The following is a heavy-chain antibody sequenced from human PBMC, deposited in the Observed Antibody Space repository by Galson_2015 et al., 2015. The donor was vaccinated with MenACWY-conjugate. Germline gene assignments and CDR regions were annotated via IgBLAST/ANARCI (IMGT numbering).Heavy chain of an antibody. CDR3: TRHINSSGIFDY. J-gene: IGHJ4*02. V-gene: IGHV3-73*01. Sequence: SLRLSCAASGLTSSGSTMHWVRQASGKGLEWVGRIRTKINNYATEYAASVKGRFTISRDDSKNTAYLQMNSLKTEDTAIYYCTRHINSSGIFDYWGQGTLVTVSS. CDR2: IRTKINNYAT. CDR1: GLTSSGST. D-gene: IGHD6-19*01.